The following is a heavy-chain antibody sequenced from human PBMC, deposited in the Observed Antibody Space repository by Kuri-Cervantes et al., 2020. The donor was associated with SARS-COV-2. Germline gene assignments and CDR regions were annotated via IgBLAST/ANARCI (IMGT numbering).Heavy chain of an antibody. D-gene: IGHD2-21*01. CDR1: GSNFSRTD. CDR2: ISYDGKKK. CDR3: AKDHFGVHDF. J-gene: IGHJ4*02. V-gene: IGHV3-30*18. Sequence: GESLKISCAASGSNFSRTDMHWVRQAPGKGLEWVAVISYDGKKKKCIGSGKGRFTISRDNSQNTVYPRMTNLRSEDTAMYYCAKDHFGVHDFWGQGTLVTVSS.